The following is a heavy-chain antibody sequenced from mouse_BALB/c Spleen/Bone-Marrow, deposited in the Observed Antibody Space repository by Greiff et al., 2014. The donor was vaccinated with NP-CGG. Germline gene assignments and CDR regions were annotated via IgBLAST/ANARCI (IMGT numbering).Heavy chain of an antibody. CDR1: GYTFTDYN. D-gene: IGHD3-1*01. CDR2: INPNNGGT. Sequence: EVQLVESGPELVKPGASVKIPCKASGYTFTDYNVDWVKQSHGKSLEWIGDINPNNGGTIYNQKFKGKATLTVDKSSSTAYMELRSLTSEDTAVYYCAREGFGAWFAYWGQGTLVTVSA. J-gene: IGHJ3*01. V-gene: IGHV1-18*01. CDR3: AREGFGAWFAY.